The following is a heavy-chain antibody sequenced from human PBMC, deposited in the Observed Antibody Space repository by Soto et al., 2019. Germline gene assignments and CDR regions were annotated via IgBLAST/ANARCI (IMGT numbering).Heavy chain of an antibody. Sequence: AAVKVSCKVSGYTLTELSMHWVRQAPGKGLEWMGGFDPEDGETIYAQKFQGRVTMTEDTSTDTAYMELSSLRSEDTAVYYCASFLTRGYYYYYGMDVWGQGTTVTVSS. CDR1: GYTLTELS. CDR3: ASFLTRGYYYYYGMDV. D-gene: IGHD3-9*01. V-gene: IGHV1-24*01. CDR2: FDPEDGET. J-gene: IGHJ6*02.